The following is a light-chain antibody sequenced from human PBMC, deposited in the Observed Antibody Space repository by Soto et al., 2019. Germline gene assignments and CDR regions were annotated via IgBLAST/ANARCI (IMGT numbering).Light chain of an antibody. J-gene: IGLJ3*02. CDR3: SSYTTSSTLV. Sequence: QSALTQPASVSGSPGQSITIACTGTNRDVGSYNLVSWYQQRPGEAPKLIISEVRNRPSGISYRFTGSKSGNTASLTISGLQAEDEADYYCSSYTTSSTLVFGGGTQLTV. CDR2: EVR. CDR1: NRDVGSYNL. V-gene: IGLV2-14*01.